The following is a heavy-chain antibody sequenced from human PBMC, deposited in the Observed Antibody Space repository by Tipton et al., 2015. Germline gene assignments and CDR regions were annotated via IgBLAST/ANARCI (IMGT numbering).Heavy chain of an antibody. CDR1: AYSISSDYY. J-gene: IGHJ4*02. D-gene: IGHD3-9*01. V-gene: IGHV4-38-2*01. CDR3: ACQDYDSLTRDYQTVDY. Sequence: TLSLTCAVSAYSISSDYYWGWIRQPPGKGLEWIGSISHSGNTYYNPPLKSRFTMSRDTSKNQFSLKLTSVTAADTAVYYCACQDYDSLTRDYQTVDYWGQGTLVTVSS. CDR2: ISHSGNT.